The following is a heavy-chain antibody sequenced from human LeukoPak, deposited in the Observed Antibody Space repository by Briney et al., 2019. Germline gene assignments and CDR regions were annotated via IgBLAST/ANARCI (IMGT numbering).Heavy chain of an antibody. CDR3: ARTNLAAATGVRSFGY. J-gene: IGHJ4*02. Sequence: SETLSLTCTVSGYSISSGYYWGWIRQPPGKGLEWIGSIYHSGSTYYNPSLKSRVTISVDTSKNQFSLKLSSVTAADTAVYYCARTNLAAATGVRSFGYWGQGTLVTVSS. CDR1: GYSISSGYY. D-gene: IGHD6-13*01. CDR2: IYHSGST. V-gene: IGHV4-38-2*02.